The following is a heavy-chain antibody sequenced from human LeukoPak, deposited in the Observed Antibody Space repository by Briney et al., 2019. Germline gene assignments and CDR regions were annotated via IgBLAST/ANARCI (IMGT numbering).Heavy chain of an antibody. CDR3: AKDLSSIAARNQYFDY. CDR2: ISGSGGST. CDR1: GFTFSSYA. D-gene: IGHD6-6*01. Sequence: GGSLRLSCAASGFTFSSYAMSWVRQAPGKGLEWVSAISGSGGSTYYADSVKGRFTIYRDNSKNTLYLQMNSLRAEDTPVYYCAKDLSSIAARNQYFDYWGQGTLVTVSS. V-gene: IGHV3-23*01. J-gene: IGHJ4*02.